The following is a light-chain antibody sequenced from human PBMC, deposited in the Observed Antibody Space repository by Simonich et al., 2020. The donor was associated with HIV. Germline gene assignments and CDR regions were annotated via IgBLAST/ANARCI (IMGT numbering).Light chain of an antibody. Sequence: SYVLTQPPSVSVAPGKTARITCGGNNIGSKSVHWYQQKPGQAPVLVIYGKNNRPSGIPDRFSGSSSGNTASLTITGAQAEDEADYYCNSRDSSGNHWVFGGGTKLTVL. CDR3: NSRDSSGNHWV. CDR2: GKN. CDR1: NIGSKS. V-gene: IGLV3-19*01. J-gene: IGLJ3*02.